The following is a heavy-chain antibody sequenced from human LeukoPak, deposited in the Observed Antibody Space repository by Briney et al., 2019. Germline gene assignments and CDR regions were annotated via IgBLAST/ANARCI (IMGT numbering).Heavy chain of an antibody. J-gene: IGHJ6*03. CDR3: ARGMTQCMDV. CDR2: MSPNSGNT. CDR1: GYTFTSYD. D-gene: IGHD3-16*01. Sequence: ASVKVSCNASGYTFTSYDINLVRQAIGQGLEWMGYMSPNSGNTGYAQKFQGRVTMTRNTSINTAYMELSSLRSEDTAVYYCARGMTQCMDVWGKGTTVTVSS. V-gene: IGHV1-8*01.